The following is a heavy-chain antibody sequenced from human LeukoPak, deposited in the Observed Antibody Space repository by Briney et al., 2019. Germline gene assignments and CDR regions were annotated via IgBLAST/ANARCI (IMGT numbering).Heavy chain of an antibody. CDR2: IYSSGST. J-gene: IGHJ4*02. V-gene: IGHV4-59*11. CDR3: AREGGVARPGLDY. D-gene: IGHD6-6*01. Sequence: SETLSLTCSVSGGSISNHYWSWIRQAPGKTLEYIGNIYSSGSTYYDPSLKSRLTISLDTSQNQFSLRLTSVGAADTAVYYCAREGGVARPGLDYWGQGTLVAVSS. CDR1: GGSISNHY.